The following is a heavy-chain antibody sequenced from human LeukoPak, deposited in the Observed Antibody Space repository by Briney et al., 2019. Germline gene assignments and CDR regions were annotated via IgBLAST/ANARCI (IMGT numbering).Heavy chain of an antibody. CDR2: INTDGSST. CDR1: GFTFSSYW. Sequence: PGGSLRLSCAASGFTFSSYWMHWVRQAPGKGLVWVSRINTDGSSTNYANSVKGRFTISRDNAKNTLYLQMNSLRAEDTAVYYCTRGHHGLEYWGQGTLVTVSS. J-gene: IGHJ4*02. V-gene: IGHV3-74*01. CDR3: TRGHHGLEY. D-gene: IGHD1-14*01.